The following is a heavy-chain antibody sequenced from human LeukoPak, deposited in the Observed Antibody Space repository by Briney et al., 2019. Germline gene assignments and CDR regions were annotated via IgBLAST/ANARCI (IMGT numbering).Heavy chain of an antibody. CDR3: ARQSVSSGYEVPDY. CDR2: IYPGDSDT. CDR1: GYSFISYW. V-gene: IGHV5-51*01. J-gene: IGHJ4*02. D-gene: IGHD3-22*01. Sequence: GESLKISCKGSGYSFISYWIGWVRQTPGKGLEWMGIIYPGDSDTRYSPSFQGQVTISADKSISTAYLQWSSLKASDTAMYYCARQSVSSGYEVPDYWGQGTLVTVSA.